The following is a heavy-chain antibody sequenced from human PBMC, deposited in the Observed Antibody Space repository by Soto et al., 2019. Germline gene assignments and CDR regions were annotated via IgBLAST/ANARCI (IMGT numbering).Heavy chain of an antibody. J-gene: IGHJ6*02. CDR3: ARRTYYYDSSGYYYGHPEANDYYYRMDV. Sequence: QVQLVQSGAEVKKPGSSVKVSCKASGGTFSSYAISWVRQAPGQGLEWMGGIIPIFGTANYAQKFQGRVTITADKSKSTVYMEVSSLRSEDTAVDYWARRTYYYDSSGYYYGHPEANDYYYRMDVWGQGTTVTVSS. D-gene: IGHD3-22*01. V-gene: IGHV1-69*06. CDR2: IIPIFGTA. CDR1: GGTFSSYA.